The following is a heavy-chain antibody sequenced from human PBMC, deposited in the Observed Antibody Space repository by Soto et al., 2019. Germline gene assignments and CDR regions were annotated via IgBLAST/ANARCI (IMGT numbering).Heavy chain of an antibody. CDR2: ISGSGGST. V-gene: IGHV3-23*01. CDR3: AKAGMYDFWSGYSSYFDY. D-gene: IGHD3-3*01. J-gene: IGHJ4*02. Sequence: EVQLLESGGGLVQPGGSLRLSCAASGFTFSSYAMSWVRQAPGKGLEWVSAISGSGGSTYYADYVKGRFTISRDNSKNTLYLQMNSLRAEDTAVYYCAKAGMYDFWSGYSSYFDYWGQGTLVTVSS. CDR1: GFTFSSYA.